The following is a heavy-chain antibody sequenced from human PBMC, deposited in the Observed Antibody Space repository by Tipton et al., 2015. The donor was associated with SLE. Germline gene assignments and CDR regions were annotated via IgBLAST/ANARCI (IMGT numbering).Heavy chain of an antibody. CDR2: IYYSGST. CDR1: GGSISSSSYY. J-gene: IGHJ6*04. D-gene: IGHD2-2*01. V-gene: IGHV4-39*07. Sequence: LRLSCTVSGGSISSSSYYWGWIRQPPGKGLEWIGSIYYSGSTYYNPSLKSRVTISVDTSKNQFSLKLSSVTAADTAVYYCARGRSTSLPKDVWGKGTTVTVSS. CDR3: ARGRSTSLPKDV.